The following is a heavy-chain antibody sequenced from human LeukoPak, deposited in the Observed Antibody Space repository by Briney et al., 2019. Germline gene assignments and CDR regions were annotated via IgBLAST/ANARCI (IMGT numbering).Heavy chain of an antibody. CDR2: ISYDGSNK. D-gene: IGHD4-17*01. J-gene: IGHJ4*02. Sequence: PGGSLRLSCAASGFTFSSYAMHWVRQAPGKGLEWVAVISYDGSNKYYADSVKGRFTISRDNSKNTLYLQMNSLRAEDTAVYYCARVYGGYGYFDYWGQGTLVTVSS. V-gene: IGHV3-30-3*01. CDR1: GFTFSSYA. CDR3: ARVYGGYGYFDY.